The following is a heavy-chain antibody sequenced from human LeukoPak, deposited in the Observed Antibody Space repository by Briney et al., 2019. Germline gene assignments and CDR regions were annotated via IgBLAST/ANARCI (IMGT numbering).Heavy chain of an antibody. CDR1: GYTFTSYY. CDR3: ARDPTTVTTEGTPNFDY. CDR2: INPSGGST. J-gene: IGHJ4*02. D-gene: IGHD4-17*01. V-gene: IGHV1-46*01. Sequence: GASVKVSCKASGYTFTSYYMHWVRQAPGQGLEWMGIINPSGGSTSYAQKFQGRVTMTRDMSTSTVYMELSSLRSKDTAVYYCARDPTTVTTEGTPNFDYWGQGTLVTVSS.